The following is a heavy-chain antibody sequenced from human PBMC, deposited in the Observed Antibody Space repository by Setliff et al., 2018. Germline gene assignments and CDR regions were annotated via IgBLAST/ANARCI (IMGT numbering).Heavy chain of an antibody. CDR1: GYSIRSGYY. V-gene: IGHV3-11*01. Sequence: KPSETLSLTCAVSGYSIRSGYYWGWIRQPPGKGLEWVSAISASGGSTYYADFAKGRFTISRDNAKNFLYLQMNSLRAEDTAFYHCALFGDRDTFDTWGQGTMVTVSS. J-gene: IGHJ3*02. D-gene: IGHD3-16*01. CDR2: ISASGGST. CDR3: ALFGDRDTFDT.